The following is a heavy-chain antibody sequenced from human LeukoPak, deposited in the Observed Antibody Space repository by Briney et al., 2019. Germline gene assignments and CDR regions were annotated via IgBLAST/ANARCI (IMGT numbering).Heavy chain of an antibody. D-gene: IGHD3-10*01. Sequence: GTSLRLSCVASGFTLSSCGMHWVRQAPGKGLEWVAVITYDGITTYSDDSVKGRFTISRDTSKSTLRLQMNNLRPEDTAVYFCVKEQGSGYYRTADYWGQGTLVTVSS. V-gene: IGHV3-30*18. J-gene: IGHJ4*02. CDR1: GFTLSSCG. CDR2: ITYDGITT. CDR3: VKEQGSGYYRTADY.